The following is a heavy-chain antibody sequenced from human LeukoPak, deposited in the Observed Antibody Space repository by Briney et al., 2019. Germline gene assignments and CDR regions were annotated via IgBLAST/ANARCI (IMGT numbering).Heavy chain of an antibody. CDR3: ARDGIYGGNPNFDY. CDR1: GGTFSSYA. Sequence: SVKVSCKASGGTFSSYAISWVRQAPGQGLKWMGRIIPILGIANYAQKFQGRVTITADKSTSTAYMELSSLRSEDTAVYYCARDGIYGGNPNFDYWGQGTLVTVSS. J-gene: IGHJ4*02. CDR2: IIPILGIA. V-gene: IGHV1-69*04. D-gene: IGHD4-23*01.